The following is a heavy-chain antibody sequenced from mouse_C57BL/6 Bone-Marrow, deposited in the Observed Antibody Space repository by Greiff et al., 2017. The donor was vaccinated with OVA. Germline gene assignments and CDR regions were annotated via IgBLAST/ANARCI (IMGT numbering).Heavy chain of an antibody. CDR3: ARHYYGNYGRRAY. CDR1: GYTFTDYY. J-gene: IGHJ3*01. Sequence: EVQLQQSGPVLVKPGASVKMSCKASGYTFTDYYMNWVKQSHGKSLEWIGVINPYNGGTSYNQKFKGKATLTVDKSSSTAYMELNSLTSEDSAVYYCARHYYGNYGRRAYWGQGTLVTVSA. CDR2: INPYNGGT. V-gene: IGHV1-19*01. D-gene: IGHD2-1*01.